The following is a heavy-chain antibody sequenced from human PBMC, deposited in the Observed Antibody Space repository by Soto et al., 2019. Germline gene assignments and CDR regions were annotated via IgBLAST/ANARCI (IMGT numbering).Heavy chain of an antibody. CDR2: ITWNSGSI. CDR3: AKDRSGWYLSLRGFDL. J-gene: IGHJ2*01. D-gene: IGHD6-19*01. CDR1: GFSFDDHA. V-gene: IGHV3-9*01. Sequence: EVQLVEFGGGLVQPGRSLRLSCAASGFSFDDHAMHWVRQAPGKGLEWVSGITWNSGSIDYADSVKGRFTISRDNVKNSLYLQMNSLRAEDTALYYCAKDRSGWYLSLRGFDLWGRGTLVTVSS.